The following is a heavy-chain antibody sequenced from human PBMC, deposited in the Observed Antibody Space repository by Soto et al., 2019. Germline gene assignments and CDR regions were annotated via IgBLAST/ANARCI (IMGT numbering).Heavy chain of an antibody. Sequence: QVQLQESGPGLVKPSGTLSLTCAVSGGSISSSNWWSWVRQPPGKGLEWIGEIYHSGSTNYNPSLKSRVTISVDKSKNQFSLKLSSVTAADTAVYYCARGSGSSSWTPGLRYNWFDPWGQGTLVTVSS. V-gene: IGHV4-4*02. CDR3: ARGSGSSSWTPGLRYNWFDP. CDR1: GGSISSSNW. D-gene: IGHD6-13*01. CDR2: IYHSGST. J-gene: IGHJ5*02.